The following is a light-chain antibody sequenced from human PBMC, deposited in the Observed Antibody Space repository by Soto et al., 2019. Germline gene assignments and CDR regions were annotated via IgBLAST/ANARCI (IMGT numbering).Light chain of an antibody. CDR1: QSVSKY. CDR2: DAS. CDR3: QQRSNWPQIT. Sequence: EIVLTQSPATLSLSPGERATLSCRASQSVSKYLAWYQQKPGQAPRLLIHDASNRATGIPARCSGSGSGTDFTLTISSLEPEDFGVYYCQQRSNWPQITFGGGTKAEIK. J-gene: IGKJ4*01. V-gene: IGKV3-11*01.